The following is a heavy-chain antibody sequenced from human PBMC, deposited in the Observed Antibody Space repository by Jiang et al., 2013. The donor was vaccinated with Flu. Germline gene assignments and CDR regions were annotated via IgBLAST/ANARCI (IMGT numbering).Heavy chain of an antibody. J-gene: IGHJ6*02. CDR3: ARLMGGFGMDV. V-gene: IGHV5-51*01. D-gene: IGHD3-16*01. Sequence: GESLKISCEGSGYKFSNYWIGWVRQMPGKGLEWMGIISPSDSKSKYSPSFQGQVTISVDKSINTAYMQWSSLRASDTAIYYCARLMGGFGMDVWGQGTTVTVSS. CDR1: GYKFSNYW. CDR2: ISPSDSKS.